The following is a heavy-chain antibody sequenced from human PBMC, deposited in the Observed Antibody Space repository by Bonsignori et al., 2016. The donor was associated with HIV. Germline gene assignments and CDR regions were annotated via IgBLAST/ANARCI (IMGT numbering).Heavy chain of an antibody. CDR2: FAYSGGS. J-gene: IGHJ3*01. CDR3: ARRKVGGDAFDF. V-gene: IGHV4-59*01. D-gene: IGHD3-16*01. CDR1: GGSISSYY. Sequence: GSLRLSCTVSGGSISSYYWNWIRQPPGKGLEWIGYFAYSGGSNYSPSLKSRVTISLDTSRNQFSLMLSSVTAADTAVYHCARRKVGGDAFDFWGPGTKVTVSS.